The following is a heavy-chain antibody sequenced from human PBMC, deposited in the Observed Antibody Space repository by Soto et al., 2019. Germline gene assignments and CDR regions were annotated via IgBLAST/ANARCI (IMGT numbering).Heavy chain of an antibody. Sequence: VGSLRLSGAASGFTLSSYWMTWVRQAPGKGLEWVANIKHDGNEKYYVDSVKGRFTISRDNAKNSLYLQINSLRAEDTAVYYCARDKMAYCSGDCYAGSYYYGMDVWGQGTTVTVSS. CDR1: GFTLSSYW. J-gene: IGHJ6*02. V-gene: IGHV3-7*03. CDR3: ARDKMAYCSGDCYAGSYYYGMDV. D-gene: IGHD2-21*02. CDR2: IKHDGNEK.